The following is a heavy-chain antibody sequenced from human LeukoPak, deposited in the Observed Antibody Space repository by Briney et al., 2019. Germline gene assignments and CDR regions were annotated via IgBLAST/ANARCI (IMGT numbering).Heavy chain of an antibody. J-gene: IGHJ4*02. CDR1: GGSISSGFY. D-gene: IGHD3/OR15-3a*01. V-gene: IGHV4-38-2*02. Sequence: SETLSLTCTVSGGSISSGFYWGWIRQYPGKGLEWIGSMYHSGSTYYNPSLNGRVSISIDTTKNQFSLKLTSVSAADTAVYYCARDGGGRLDYYFDYWGRGTLVTVSS. CDR2: MYHSGST. CDR3: ARDGGGRLDYYFDY.